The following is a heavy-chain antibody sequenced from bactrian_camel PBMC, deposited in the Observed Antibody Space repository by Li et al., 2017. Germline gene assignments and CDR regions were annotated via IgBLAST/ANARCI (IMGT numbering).Heavy chain of an antibody. Sequence: HVQLVESGGGSVQAGGSLRLSCAASGYTYNRNCMAWFRQAPGSQRETVATVDSNGVTKVAGSVKGRFTLSKDNAKNTLYLQMNSLKPEDTSMYVCAAEVAGARCFCYGDHCYDDMDYWGQGTQVTVS. CDR2: VDSNGVT. V-gene: IGHV3S53*01. D-gene: IGHD1*01. CDR1: GYTYNRNC. J-gene: IGHJ4*01. CDR3: AAEVAGARCFCYGDHCYDDMDY.